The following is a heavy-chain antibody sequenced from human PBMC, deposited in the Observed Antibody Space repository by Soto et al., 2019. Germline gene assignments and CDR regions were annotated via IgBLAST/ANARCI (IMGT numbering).Heavy chain of an antibody. CDR1: GFTFSSYW. CDR3: ARERWLAVNSGPHDTGDYYGMDV. Sequence: HPGGSLRLSCAASGFTFSSYWMSWVGQAPGKGLEWVANIKQDGSEKYYVDSVKGRFTISRDNAKNSLYLQMNSLRAEDTAVYYCARERWLAVNSGPHDTGDYYGMDVWGQGTTVTVSS. D-gene: IGHD3-22*01. V-gene: IGHV3-7*03. CDR2: IKQDGSEK. J-gene: IGHJ6*02.